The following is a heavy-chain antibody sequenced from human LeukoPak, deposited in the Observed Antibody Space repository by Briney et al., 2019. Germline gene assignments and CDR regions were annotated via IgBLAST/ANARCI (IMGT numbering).Heavy chain of an antibody. CDR3: ASGGPGAAADLDY. V-gene: IGHV4-59*01. D-gene: IGHD6-13*01. J-gene: IGHJ4*02. Sequence: PSETLSLTCTVSGGSISSYYWSWIRQPPGKGLEWIGYIYYSGSTNYNPSLKSRVTISVDTSKNQFSLKLSSVTAADMAVYYCASGGPGAAADLDYWGQGTLVTVSS. CDR1: GGSISSYY. CDR2: IYYSGST.